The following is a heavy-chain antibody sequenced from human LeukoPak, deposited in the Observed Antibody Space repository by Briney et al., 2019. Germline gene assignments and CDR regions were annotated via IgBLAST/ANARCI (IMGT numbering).Heavy chain of an antibody. CDR1: GYTFTSYG. D-gene: IGHD3-10*01. V-gene: IGHV1-18*01. Sequence: ASVKVSCKASGYTFTSYGISWVRQAPGQGLEWMGWISAYNGNTNYAQKFQGRVTMTRDTSISTAYMELSRLRSDDTAVYYCARDYYGSGSYDYWGQGTLVTVSS. J-gene: IGHJ4*02. CDR2: ISAYNGNT. CDR3: ARDYYGSGSYDY.